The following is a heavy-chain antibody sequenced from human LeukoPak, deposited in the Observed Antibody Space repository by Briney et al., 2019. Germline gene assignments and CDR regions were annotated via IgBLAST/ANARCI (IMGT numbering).Heavy chain of an antibody. CDR1: GGSISSDF. J-gene: IGHJ4*02. CDR2: IYTSGST. CDR3: ARDRFGNLNYFDY. Sequence: PSETLSLTCTVSGGSISSDFWRWIRQPAGKGLEWIGRIYTSGSTNYNPSLKSRVTISADKSTNQFSLKLSSVTAADTAVYYCARDRFGNLNYFDYWGQGTLVTVSS. V-gene: IGHV4-4*07. D-gene: IGHD3-3*01.